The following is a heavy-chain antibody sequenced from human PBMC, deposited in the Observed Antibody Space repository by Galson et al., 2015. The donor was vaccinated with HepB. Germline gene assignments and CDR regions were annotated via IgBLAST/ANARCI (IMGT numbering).Heavy chain of an antibody. Sequence: SLRLSCAASGFTFSGYAMSWARQAPGKGLEWVSGINGGGATTYYADSVKGRFTISRDNSKNTLYLQMNSLRADDTAVYYCAINPSTLLTPDDYWGQGTLVTVSS. CDR1: GFTFSGYA. CDR2: INGGGATT. V-gene: IGHV3-23*01. J-gene: IGHJ4*02. D-gene: IGHD3-10*01. CDR3: AINPSTLLTPDDY.